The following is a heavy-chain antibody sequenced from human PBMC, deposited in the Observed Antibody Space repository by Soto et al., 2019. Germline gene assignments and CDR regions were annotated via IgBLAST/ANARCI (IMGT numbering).Heavy chain of an antibody. V-gene: IGHV1-69*01. D-gene: IGHD1-26*01. CDR1: GGTFSTYS. CDR3: ARSHGGEFQLLYAFDI. J-gene: IGHJ3*02. CDR2: IIPMFGST. Sequence: QVQLVQSGAEVKKPGSSVKVSCKASGGTFSTYSVSWVRQAPGQGLEWMGGIIPMFGSTKYALTFQDRVTVTVQQSTSTVYMELSSLRSDDTDVYYCARSHGGEFQLLYAFDIWGQGTKVTVSS.